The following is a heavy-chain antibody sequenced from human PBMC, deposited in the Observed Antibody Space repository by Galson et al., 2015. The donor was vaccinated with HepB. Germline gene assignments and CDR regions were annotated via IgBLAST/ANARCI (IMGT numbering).Heavy chain of an antibody. CDR3: ARAMDV. CDR1: GFTFGSYW. J-gene: IGHJ6*02. CDR2: IKQDGSEK. Sequence: SLRLSCAASGFTFGSYWMNWVRQAPGKGLEWVANIKQDGSEKYYVDSVKGRFTISRDNATNSVYLQMNSLRAEDTAVYYCARAMDVWGQGTTVTVSS. V-gene: IGHV3-7*03.